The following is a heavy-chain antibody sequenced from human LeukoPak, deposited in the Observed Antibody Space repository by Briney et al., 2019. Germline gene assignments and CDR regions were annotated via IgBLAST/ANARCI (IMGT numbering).Heavy chain of an antibody. CDR3: AGLERFGTLGIAAAGTLFDY. CDR1: GGSISSSSYY. CDR2: IYYSGST. V-gene: IGHV4-39*01. Sequence: PSETLSLTRTVSGGSISSSSYYWGWIRQPPGKGLEWIGSIYYSGSTYYNPSLKSRVTISVDTSKNQFSLKLSSVTAADTVVYYCAGLERFGTLGIAAAGTLFDYWGQGTLVTVSS. J-gene: IGHJ4*02. D-gene: IGHD6-13*01.